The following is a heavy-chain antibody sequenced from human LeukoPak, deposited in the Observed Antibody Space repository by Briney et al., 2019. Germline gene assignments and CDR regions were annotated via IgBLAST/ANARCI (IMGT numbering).Heavy chain of an antibody. CDR1: GGSISSYY. J-gene: IGHJ4*02. D-gene: IGHD5-12*01. V-gene: IGHV4-59*05. Sequence: SETLSLTCTISGGSISSYYWSWIRQPPGKGLEWIGSISYSGNTYYSPSLKSRITISVDTSKNQFSLKLSSVTAADTAVFYCARQEEWLRPFDYWGQGTLVTVSS. CDR2: ISYSGNT. CDR3: ARQEEWLRPFDY.